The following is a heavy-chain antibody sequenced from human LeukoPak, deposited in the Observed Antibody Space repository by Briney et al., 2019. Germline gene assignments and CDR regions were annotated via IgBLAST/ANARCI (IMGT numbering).Heavy chain of an antibody. CDR1: GGSFSGYY. V-gene: IGHV4-34*01. CDR2: INHSGST. Sequence: PSETLSLTCAVYGGSFSGYYWSWIRQPPGKGLEWIWEINHSGSTNYNPSLKSRVTISVDTSKNQFSLKLSSVTAADTAVYYCARGSYYGSGSQTDAFDIWGQGTMVTVSS. J-gene: IGHJ3*02. CDR3: ARGSYYGSGSQTDAFDI. D-gene: IGHD3-10*01.